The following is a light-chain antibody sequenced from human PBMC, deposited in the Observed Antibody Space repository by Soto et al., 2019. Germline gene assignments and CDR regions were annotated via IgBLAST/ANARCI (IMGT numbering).Light chain of an antibody. CDR3: SSYTSSSTLNWV. CDR1: SSDVGGYNY. Sequence: QSVLTQPDSVSGSPGQSITISCTGTSSDVGGYNYVSWYQQHPGKAPKLMIYDVSNRPSGVSNRFSGSKSGNTASLTISGLQAEDEADYYCSSYTSSSTLNWVFGGGTKLTVL. V-gene: IGLV2-14*01. CDR2: DVS. J-gene: IGLJ3*02.